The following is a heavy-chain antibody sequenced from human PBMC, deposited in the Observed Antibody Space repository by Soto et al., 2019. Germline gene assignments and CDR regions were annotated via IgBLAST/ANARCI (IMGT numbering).Heavy chain of an antibody. Sequence: QLQLQESGSGLVKASQTLSLTCAVSVDSLNSRGYSWSWIRQPPGKGLEWIGYISHSGTTYYNPSLKSRLSISMDRSTNQFSLKLKSVSAADTAVYYCARAPHRIVVVTAIPSYFDYWGQGVLVNVSS. J-gene: IGHJ4*02. V-gene: IGHV4-30-2*01. CDR3: ARAPHRIVVVTAIPSYFDY. CDR2: ISHSGTT. D-gene: IGHD2-21*02. CDR1: VDSLNSRGYS.